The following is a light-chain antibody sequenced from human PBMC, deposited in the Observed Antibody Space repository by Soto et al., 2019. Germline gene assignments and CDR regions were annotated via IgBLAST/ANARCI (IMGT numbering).Light chain of an antibody. CDR3: QQSYRSPIT. CDR1: QSISAY. V-gene: IGKV1-39*01. CDR2: GAS. J-gene: IGKJ5*01. Sequence: DIQMTQSPSSLSASVGDRVTITCRASQSISAYLNWYQQKPGKAPKLLIYGASSLQSGAPSRFSGSGSGTDFSLTISSLQPEDFATYYCQQSYRSPITFGQGTRLEIK.